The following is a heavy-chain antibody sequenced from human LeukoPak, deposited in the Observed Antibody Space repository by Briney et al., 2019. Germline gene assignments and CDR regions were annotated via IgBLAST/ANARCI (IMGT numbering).Heavy chain of an antibody. J-gene: IGHJ4*02. D-gene: IGHD1-1*01. CDR3: ARDLSEVERPLDH. V-gene: IGHV1-46*01. Sequence: ASVTVSCTASGYTCTRYYIHWVRQAPGQGLEWMGIINPSGGSTTYSQKFQGRVTMSTDTSTSTVYMELSSLRSEDTAVYYCARDLSEVERPLDHWGQGTLVTVSS. CDR2: INPSGGST. CDR1: GYTCTRYY.